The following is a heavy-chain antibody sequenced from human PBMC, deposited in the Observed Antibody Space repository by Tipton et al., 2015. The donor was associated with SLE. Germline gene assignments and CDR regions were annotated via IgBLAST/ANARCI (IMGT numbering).Heavy chain of an antibody. CDR2: IYYSGST. CDR3: ARPPQRDYGGNLHWYFDL. V-gene: IGHV4-39*01. J-gene: IGHJ2*01. CDR1: GDSIRSYS. D-gene: IGHD4-23*01. Sequence: TLSLTCTVSGDSIRSYSWNWIRQPPGKGLEWIGSIYYSGSTYYNPSLKSRVTISVDTSKNQFSLKLSSVTAADTAVYYCARPPQRDYGGNLHWYFDLWGRGTLVTVSS.